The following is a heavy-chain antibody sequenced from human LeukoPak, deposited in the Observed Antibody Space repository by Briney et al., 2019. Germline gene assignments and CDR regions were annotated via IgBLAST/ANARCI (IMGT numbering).Heavy chain of an antibody. CDR2: ISGSSSSI. V-gene: IGHV3-48*02. CDR1: GFPLWSYS. J-gene: IGHJ2*01. Sequence: GGPLTLPCAASGFPLWSYSMHWLRQATGGAREWDSYISGSSSSINYAESVEGRFTISRENAKNSLYLQMNSLRDEDTAVYYCAIVRVNGWYFDLCGRGTLVTVSS. CDR3: AIVRVNGWYFDL.